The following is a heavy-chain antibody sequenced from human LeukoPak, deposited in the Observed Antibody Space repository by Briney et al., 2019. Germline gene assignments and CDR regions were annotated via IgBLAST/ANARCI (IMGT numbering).Heavy chain of an antibody. D-gene: IGHD3-22*01. V-gene: IGHV1-46*01. J-gene: IGHJ4*02. CDR2: INPNGGST. CDR3: ARGYYDSSGYWGGAYYFDY. Sequence: ASVKVSCTASGYTFTSYYMHWMRQAPGQGLEWMGLINPNGGSTSYAQQFPVRVTITRDTSTSKAYMELSSLRSEDTAVYYCARGYYDSSGYWGGAYYFDYWGEGTLVTVSS. CDR1: GYTFTSYY.